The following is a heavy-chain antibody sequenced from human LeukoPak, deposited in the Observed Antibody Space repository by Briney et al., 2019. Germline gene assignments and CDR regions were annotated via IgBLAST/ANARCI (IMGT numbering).Heavy chain of an antibody. CDR3: APLKYSSSWPLGNWFDP. D-gene: IGHD6-13*01. J-gene: IGHJ5*02. CDR1: GGSISSSSYY. Sequence: NPSETLSLTCTVSGGSISSSSYYWGWLRQPPGKGLEWIGSIYYSGSTYYNPSLKSRVTISVDTSKNQFSLKLSSVTAADTAVYYCAPLKYSSSWPLGNWFDPWGQGTLVTVSS. CDR2: IYYSGST. V-gene: IGHV4-39*01.